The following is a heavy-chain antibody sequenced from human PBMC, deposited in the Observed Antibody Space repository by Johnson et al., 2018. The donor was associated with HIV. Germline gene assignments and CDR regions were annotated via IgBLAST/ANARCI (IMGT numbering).Heavy chain of an antibody. V-gene: IGHV3-30*03. CDR2: ISYDGSHK. CDR3: ARDEEGELELPDAFDS. D-gene: IGHD1-7*01. J-gene: IGHJ3*02. CDR1: GFTFRSYG. Sequence: QVLLVESGGGVVQPGRSLRLSCAASGFTFRSYGMHWVRQAPGKGLEWVAVISYDGSHKYYGDSVKGRFTISRDSSKNTLYLQMNSLRAEATAVYYCARDEEGELELPDAFDSWGQGTMVTVSS.